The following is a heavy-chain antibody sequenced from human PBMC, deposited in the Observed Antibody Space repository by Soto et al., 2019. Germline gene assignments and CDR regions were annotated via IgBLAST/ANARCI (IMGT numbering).Heavy chain of an antibody. CDR3: ARHSSGWYVGYYYYYGMDV. D-gene: IGHD6-19*01. V-gene: IGHV6-1*01. J-gene: IGHJ6*02. Sequence: SPSLTHTCIISGDRVSNNSAAWKCIRRSPSRVLEWLGRTYYRSKWYNDYAVSVKSRITINPDTSKNQFSLQLNSVTPEDTAVYYCARHSSGWYVGYYYYYGMDVLVQGTTVTGFS. CDR1: GDRVSNNSAA. CDR2: TYYRSKWYN.